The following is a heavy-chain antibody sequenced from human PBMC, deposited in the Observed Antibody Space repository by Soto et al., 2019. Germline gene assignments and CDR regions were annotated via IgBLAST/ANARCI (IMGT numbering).Heavy chain of an antibody. CDR1: GFIFSDYY. Sequence: QVQLVESGGGLVKPGGSLRLSCAASGFIFSDYYMSWIRQAPGKGLEWVSYISISDSSIYYADSVKGRFTISRDNAKNSLYLQMNSLRVEDTAVYYCARSSRRLYPFDCWGQGILVTVSS. V-gene: IGHV3-11*01. D-gene: IGHD3-16*02. CDR2: ISISDSSI. J-gene: IGHJ4*02. CDR3: ARSSRRLYPFDC.